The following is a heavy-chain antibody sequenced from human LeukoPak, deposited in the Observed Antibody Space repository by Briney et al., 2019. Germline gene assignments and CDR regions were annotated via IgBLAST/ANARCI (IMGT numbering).Heavy chain of an antibody. Sequence: SETLSLTCAVYGGSFSGYYWSWIRQPPGKGLEWIGEINHSGSTNYNPSLKSRVTISVDTSKNQFSLKLSSVTAADTAVYYCARGKAARQAWFDPWGQGILVTVSS. D-gene: IGHD6-6*01. CDR3: ARGKAARQAWFDP. V-gene: IGHV4-34*01. CDR2: INHSGST. J-gene: IGHJ5*02. CDR1: GGSFSGYY.